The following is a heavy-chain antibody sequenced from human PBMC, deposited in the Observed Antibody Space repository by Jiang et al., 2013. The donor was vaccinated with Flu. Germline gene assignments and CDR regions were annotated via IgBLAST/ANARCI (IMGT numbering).Heavy chain of an antibody. CDR1: GGSFGDYY. D-gene: IGHD3-3*01. CDR3: ARGSVDFGVITAEYYFDY. Sequence: LLKPSETLSLTCAVYGGSFGDYYWSWIRQPPGKGLEWIGEINHSGSTNYNPSLKSRVTLSVDTSKNQFSLKLSSVTAADTAVYYCARGSVDFGVITAEYYFDYWGQGTLGTGLL. J-gene: IGHJ4*02. V-gene: IGHV4-34*01. CDR2: INHSGST.